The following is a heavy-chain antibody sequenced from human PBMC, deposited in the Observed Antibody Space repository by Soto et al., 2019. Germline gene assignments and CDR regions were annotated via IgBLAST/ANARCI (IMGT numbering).Heavy chain of an antibody. CDR2: ISGKNGNT. CDR1: GYSFSDFG. D-gene: IGHD4-17*01. V-gene: IGHV1-18*04. Sequence: QVHLVQSGGELKKPGASVKVSCKASGYSFSDFGITWVRQAPGQGLEWMGWISGKNGNTNYAQKVQGRVTLTADTSTSTAYMEMRALTSDDPGIYYCARRDYYEATGTVENWGQGNTVNVSS. CDR3: ARRDYYEATGTVEN. J-gene: IGHJ4*02.